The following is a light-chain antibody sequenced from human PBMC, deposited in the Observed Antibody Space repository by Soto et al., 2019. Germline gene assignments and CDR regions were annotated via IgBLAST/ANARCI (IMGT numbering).Light chain of an antibody. V-gene: IGKV3-11*01. CDR2: DAS. Sequence: EIVLTQSPATLSLSPGERATLSCRASQSVSRYLAWYQQKPGQAPRLLIYDASNRATGIPARFSGSGSGTDFTLTISSLEPEDCAVYYCQQRSNWPLTFGGGTKVESK. CDR1: QSVSRY. CDR3: QQRSNWPLT. J-gene: IGKJ4*01.